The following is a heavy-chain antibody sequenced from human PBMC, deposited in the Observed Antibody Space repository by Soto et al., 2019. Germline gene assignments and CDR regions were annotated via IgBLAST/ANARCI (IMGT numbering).Heavy chain of an antibody. D-gene: IGHD1-26*01. Sequence: SETLSLTCAVFGGSFSDSYWSWIRQSPEKGLEWIGEITNSGSTYYNPSLKSRVTISGDTSKNQFSLEVRSVTAADTAVYFCARGRTAIATRWLDSWGQGTLVTVSS. CDR3: ARGRTAIATRWLDS. CDR1: GGSFSDSY. CDR2: ITNSGST. J-gene: IGHJ5*01. V-gene: IGHV4-34*01.